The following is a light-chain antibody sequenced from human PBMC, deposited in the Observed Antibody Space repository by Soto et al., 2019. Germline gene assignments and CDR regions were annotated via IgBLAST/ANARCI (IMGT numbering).Light chain of an antibody. CDR3: QQYDNLPP. CDR1: QDISNY. J-gene: IGKJ3*01. CDR2: DAS. Sequence: DIQMSQSQSSLSASVGDRVTITCQASQDISNYLNWYQQKPGKAPKLLIYDASNLETGVPSRFSGSGSGTDFTFTISSLQPEDIATYHCQQYDNLPPFGPGTKVDIK. V-gene: IGKV1-33*01.